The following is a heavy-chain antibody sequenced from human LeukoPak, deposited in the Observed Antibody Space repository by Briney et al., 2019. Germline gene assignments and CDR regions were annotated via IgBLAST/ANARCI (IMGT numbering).Heavy chain of an antibody. D-gene: IGHD6-6*01. CDR1: GGSLSGDY. Sequence: SVTLSLTCAVYGGSLSGDYLSWIRQPPGKGLEWIGEINHSGSISYNPSLKSRVTISVDTSKNQFSLKVTSVTAADTGVNYCATGDVAARLGHWGQGTLVTVPS. V-gene: IGHV4-34*01. CDR2: INHSGSI. J-gene: IGHJ5*02. CDR3: ATGDVAARLGH.